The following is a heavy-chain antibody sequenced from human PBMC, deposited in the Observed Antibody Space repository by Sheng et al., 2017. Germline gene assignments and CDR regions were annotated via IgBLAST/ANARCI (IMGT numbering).Heavy chain of an antibody. V-gene: IGHV4-39*07. J-gene: IGHJ5*02. D-gene: IGHD2-2*01. CDR2: IYYSGST. Sequence: QLQLQESGPGLVKPSETLSLTCTVSGGSISSSSYYWGWIRQPPGKGLEWIGSIYYSGSTYYNPSLKSRVTISVDTSKNQFSLKLSSVTAADTAVYYCARVVRYCSSTSCPNWFDPWGQGTLVTVSS. CDR3: ARVVRYCSSTSCPNWFDP. CDR1: GGSISSSSYY.